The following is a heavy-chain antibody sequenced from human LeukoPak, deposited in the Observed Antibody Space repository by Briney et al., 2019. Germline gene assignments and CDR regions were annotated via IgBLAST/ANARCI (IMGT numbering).Heavy chain of an antibody. CDR1: GYTFTGYY. Sequence: ASVRVSCKASGYTFTGYYMHWVRQAPGQGLEWMGWINPNSGGTNYAQKFQGRVTMTRDTSISTAYMELSRLRSDDTAVYYCASLVTVPESKAVAVDYWGQGTLVTVSS. CDR2: INPNSGGT. CDR3: ASLVTVPESKAVAVDY. V-gene: IGHV1-2*02. J-gene: IGHJ4*02. D-gene: IGHD6-19*01.